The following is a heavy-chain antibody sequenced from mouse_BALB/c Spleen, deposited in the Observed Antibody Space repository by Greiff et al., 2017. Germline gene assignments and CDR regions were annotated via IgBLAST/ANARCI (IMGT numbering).Heavy chain of an antibody. D-gene: IGHD2-14*01. CDR3: ARGEAYYRYDDWYFDV. V-gene: IGHV5-17*02. CDR1: GFTFSSFG. Sequence: DVQLVESGGGLVQPGGSRKLSCAASGFTFSSFGMHWVRQAPEKGLEWVAYISSGSSTIYYADTVKGRFTISRDNPKNTLFLQMTSLRSEDTAMYYCARGEAYYRYDDWYFDVWGAGTTVTVSS. J-gene: IGHJ1*01. CDR2: ISSGSSTI.